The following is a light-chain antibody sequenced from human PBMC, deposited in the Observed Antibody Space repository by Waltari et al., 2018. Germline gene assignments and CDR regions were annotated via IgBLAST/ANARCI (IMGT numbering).Light chain of an antibody. Sequence: EIVLPQSPAILSFSPGERATLSCRTSQSDGTYLAWYQQRPGQSPRLLIYDASYRATGIPARFSGSGSETDFTLTISSLQPEDFAVYYCQQRRNWPLTFGGGTRVEI. CDR2: DAS. CDR1: QSDGTY. CDR3: QQRRNWPLT. V-gene: IGKV3-11*01. J-gene: IGKJ4*01.